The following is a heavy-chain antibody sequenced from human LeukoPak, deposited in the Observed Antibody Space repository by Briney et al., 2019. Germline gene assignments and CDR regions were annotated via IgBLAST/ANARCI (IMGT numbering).Heavy chain of an antibody. CDR1: GGTFSSYA. V-gene: IGHV1-69*05. CDR2: IIPIFGTG. Sequence: GASVKVSCKASGGTFSSYAISWGRQAPGQGRGWMGGIIPIFGTGNYAQKFQGRVTITTDESTSPAYMELSSLRSEGTAVYYCARVIADIAAAGTYYYYYMDVWGKGTPVTVSS. J-gene: IGHJ6*03. CDR3: ARVIADIAAAGTYYYYYMDV. D-gene: IGHD6-13*01.